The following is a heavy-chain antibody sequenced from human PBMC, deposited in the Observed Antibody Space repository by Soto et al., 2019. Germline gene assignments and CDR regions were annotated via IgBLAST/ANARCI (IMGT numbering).Heavy chain of an antibody. V-gene: IGHV3-9*02. CDR1: PISPDDYA. D-gene: IGHD3-3*01. Sequence: CAPSPISPDDYAIHWVRPAPGKGLELVSGISWNSRTIGYAHFVGGRFLIPSDNDKNSLHVQINSLSPEDTALYYCAKGLGSGESYLIGMDVWGQGTTVT. CDR3: AKGLGSGESYLIGMDV. J-gene: IGHJ6*02. CDR2: ISWNSRTI.